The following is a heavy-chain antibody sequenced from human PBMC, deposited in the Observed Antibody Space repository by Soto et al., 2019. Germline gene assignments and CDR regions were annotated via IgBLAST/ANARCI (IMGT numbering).Heavy chain of an antibody. CDR3: ARGLLGVNQAY. D-gene: IGHD3-16*01. CDR2: IYSGGST. V-gene: IGHV3-66*01. Sequence: GGSLRLSCAASGFTVSGIYMSWVRQAPGKGLEWVSVIYSGGSTYYADSVKGRFTISRDNSKDTLYLQMNSLRADDTAVYFCARGLLGVNQAYWGQGTLVTVSS. CDR1: GFTVSGIY. J-gene: IGHJ4*02.